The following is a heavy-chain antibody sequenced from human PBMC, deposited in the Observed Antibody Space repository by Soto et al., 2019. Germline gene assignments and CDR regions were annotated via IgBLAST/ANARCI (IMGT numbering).Heavy chain of an antibody. CDR1: GGSISIGGYY. CDR2: IYYSGST. V-gene: IGHV4-31*03. Sequence: QVQLQESGPGLVKPSQTLSLTCTVSGGSISIGGYYWSWIRQHPGKGLEWIGYIYYSGSTYYNPSLKSRVTISVDTSKNQFSLKLSSVTAADTAGYYCARGWGYSYGDNWFDPRGQGTLVTVSS. J-gene: IGHJ5*02. D-gene: IGHD5-18*01. CDR3: ARGWGYSYGDNWFDP.